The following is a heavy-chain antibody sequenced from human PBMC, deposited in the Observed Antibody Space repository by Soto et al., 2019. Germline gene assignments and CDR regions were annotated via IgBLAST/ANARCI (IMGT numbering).Heavy chain of an antibody. V-gene: IGHV1-58*01. CDR2: IVVGSGNT. CDR3: AASFRGSYSSRPFAFYS. Sequence: GASVKVSCKASGFTFTSSAVQWVRQARGQRLEWIGWIVVGSGNTNYAQKFQERVTITRDMSTSTAYMELSSLRSEDTAVYYCAASFRGSYSSRPFAFYSWGQGTMVTVSS. J-gene: IGHJ3*02. D-gene: IGHD1-26*01. CDR1: GFTFTSSA.